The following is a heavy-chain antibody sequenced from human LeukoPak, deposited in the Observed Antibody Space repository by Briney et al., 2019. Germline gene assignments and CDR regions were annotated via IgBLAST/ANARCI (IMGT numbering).Heavy chain of an antibody. CDR2: IYASGAT. CDR3: ARHSSVVRGWFDP. V-gene: IGHV4-4*09. J-gene: IGHJ5*02. CDR1: GGSISSYY. Sequence: SETLSLTCTVSGGSISSYYWNWIRQSPGKGLEWVGYIYASGATNYNASLKSRVTISVDTSKNQFSLKLSSVTAADTAVYYCARHSSVVRGWFDPWGQGTLVTVSS. D-gene: IGHD2-15*01.